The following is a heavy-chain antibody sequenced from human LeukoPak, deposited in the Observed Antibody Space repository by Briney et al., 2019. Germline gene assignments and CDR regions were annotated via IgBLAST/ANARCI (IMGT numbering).Heavy chain of an antibody. V-gene: IGHV4-39*01. CDR3: ARSFGAGTQCWYFDL. CDR2: IFYTGTT. J-gene: IGHJ2*01. CDR1: GGSISNSNYY. Sequence: SETLSLTCTVSGGSISNSNYYWGWIRQPPAKELEWIGNIFYTGTTYYNPSLKSRVTIAVDTSNNQFSLKLSSVTAADTAVYYCARSFGAGTQCWYFDLWGRGTLVTVSS. D-gene: IGHD3-10*01.